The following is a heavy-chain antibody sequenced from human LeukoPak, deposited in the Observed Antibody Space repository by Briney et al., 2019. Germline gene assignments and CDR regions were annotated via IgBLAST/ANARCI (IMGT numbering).Heavy chain of an antibody. Sequence: GGSLRLSCAASGFTFSTHDVNWVRQAPGKGLEWVSFINSRSSTIYYADSVKGRFTISRDNAKNSLYLQMNSLRAEDTAVYYCARGEWELDYWGQGTLVTVSS. V-gene: IGHV3-48*04. J-gene: IGHJ4*02. CDR2: INSRSSTI. CDR1: GFTFSTHD. D-gene: IGHD1-26*01. CDR3: ARGEWELDY.